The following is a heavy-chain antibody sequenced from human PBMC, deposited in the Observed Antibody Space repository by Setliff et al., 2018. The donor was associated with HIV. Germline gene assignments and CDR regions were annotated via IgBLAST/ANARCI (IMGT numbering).Heavy chain of an antibody. CDR3: ARPSAGGGFNYWYFEL. D-gene: IGHD5-12*01. J-gene: IGHJ2*01. CDR1: GGSFRGYY. CDR2: IYYSGST. Sequence: LSLTCDVLGGSFRGYYWGWIRQPPGKGLECIGSIYYSGSTYYNPSLKSRVTISVDTSKNQFSLKLTSVTAADTAVYYCARPSAGGGFNYWYFELWGRGTLVTVSS. V-gene: IGHV4-39*01.